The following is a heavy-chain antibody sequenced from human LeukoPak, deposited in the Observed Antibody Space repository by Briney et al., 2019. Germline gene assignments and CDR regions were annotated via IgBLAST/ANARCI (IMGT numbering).Heavy chain of an antibody. CDR2: IKQDESER. Sequence: GGSLRLSCEGSGFSFSSYWMTWVRQSPGKGPEWVANIKQDESERYTVDSVKGRFTISRDNAKNSVYLQMNSLRAEDTAVYYCAKDRRSMVREFLLDYWGQGTLVTVSS. D-gene: IGHD3-10*01. CDR3: AKDRRSMVREFLLDY. J-gene: IGHJ4*02. V-gene: IGHV3-7*03. CDR1: GFSFSSYW.